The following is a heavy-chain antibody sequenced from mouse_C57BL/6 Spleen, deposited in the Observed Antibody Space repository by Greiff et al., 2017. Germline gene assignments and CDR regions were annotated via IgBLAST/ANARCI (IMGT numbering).Heavy chain of an antibody. Sequence: VQLQQPGAELVRPGSSVKLSCKASGYTFTSYWMDWVKQRPGQGLEWIGNIYPSDSETHYNQKFKDKATLTVDKSYSTAYLQLSSLTSEDSAVYYCARSYDYDEAPFAYWGQGTLVTVSA. CDR3: ARSYDYDEAPFAY. V-gene: IGHV1-61*01. CDR1: GYTFTSYW. J-gene: IGHJ3*01. D-gene: IGHD2-4*01. CDR2: IYPSDSET.